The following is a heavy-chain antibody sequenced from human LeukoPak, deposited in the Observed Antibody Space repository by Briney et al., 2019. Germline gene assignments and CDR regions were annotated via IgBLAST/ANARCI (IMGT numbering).Heavy chain of an antibody. CDR3: AREDADAFDI. Sequence: SETLSLTCTVSGGSISSSSYYWGWIRQPPGKGLEWIGSIYYSGSTYYNPSLKSRVTISVDTSKNQFSLKLSSVTAADTAVYYCAREDADAFDIWGQGTMVTVSS. J-gene: IGHJ3*02. CDR1: GGSISSSSYY. V-gene: IGHV4-39*07. CDR2: IYYSGST.